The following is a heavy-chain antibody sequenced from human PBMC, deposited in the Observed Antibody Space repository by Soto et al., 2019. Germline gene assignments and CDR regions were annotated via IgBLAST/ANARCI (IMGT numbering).Heavy chain of an antibody. J-gene: IGHJ5*02. D-gene: IGHD3-9*01. V-gene: IGHV4-59*01. CDR3: ARKTGSNWFDP. CDR2: IYYTGST. Sequence: SETLSLTCTVSGDSIKAYYWSWIRQPPGKGLEWIGYIYYTGSTNYNPSPQSRVTISVDTSKNQFSLKLNSVTAADTAVYYCARKTGSNWFDPWGQGTLVTVSS. CDR1: GDSIKAYY.